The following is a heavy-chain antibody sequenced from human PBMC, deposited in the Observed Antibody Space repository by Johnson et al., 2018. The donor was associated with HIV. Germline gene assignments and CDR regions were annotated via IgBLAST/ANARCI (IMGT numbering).Heavy chain of an antibody. CDR3: AKDLLYCSSTSCHSYNLDAFDI. D-gene: IGHD2-2*01. Sequence: QVQLVESGGGVVQPGRSLRLSCAASAFSFSGYAMHWVSQAPGKGLEWVAVLSYDASNKYYADSVKGRFTIPRNNSKNTLYLQMNSLRAEDTAVYYCAKDLLYCSSTSCHSYNLDAFDIWGQGTMVTVSS. CDR1: AFSFSGYA. CDR2: LSYDASNK. V-gene: IGHV3-30*04. J-gene: IGHJ3*02.